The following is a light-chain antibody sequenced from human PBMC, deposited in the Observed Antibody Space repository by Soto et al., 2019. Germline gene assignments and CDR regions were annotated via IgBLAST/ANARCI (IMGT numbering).Light chain of an antibody. V-gene: IGKV1-12*01. CDR2: AAS. CDR1: PGINSR. J-gene: IGKJ1*01. CDR3: QQGDSFPRT. Sequence: DVLMTQFPSSVSASVGDRVTITCRASPGINSRLAWYRQKPGKAPELLVYAASTLHRGVPSRFSGSESGTDFTLTINSLQPEDFATYYCQQGDSFPRTFGHRTKVDIK.